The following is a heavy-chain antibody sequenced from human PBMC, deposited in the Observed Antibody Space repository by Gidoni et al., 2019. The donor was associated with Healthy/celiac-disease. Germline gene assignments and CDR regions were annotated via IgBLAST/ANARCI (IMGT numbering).Heavy chain of an antibody. D-gene: IGHD3-3*01. J-gene: IGHJ6*02. Sequence: QVQLVESGGGLVKPGGSLRLSCAASGFTFSDYYMSWIRQAPGKGLEWVSYISSSSSYTNYADSVKGRFTISRDNAKNSLYLQMNSLRAEDTAVYYCARRLEWLSHTYYYYGMDVWGQGTTVTVSS. CDR1: GFTFSDYY. CDR3: ARRLEWLSHTYYYYGMDV. V-gene: IGHV3-11*05. CDR2: ISSSSSYT.